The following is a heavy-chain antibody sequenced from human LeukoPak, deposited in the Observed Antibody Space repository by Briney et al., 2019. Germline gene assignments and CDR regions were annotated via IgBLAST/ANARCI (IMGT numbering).Heavy chain of an antibody. CDR3: AREGERWLQLCYFDS. D-gene: IGHD5-24*01. CDR1: GFTFSSYE. J-gene: IGHJ4*02. V-gene: IGHV3-7*01. Sequence: GGSLRLSCAASGFTFSSYEMNWVRQAPGKGLEWVANIKQDGNEKYYVDSVKGRFTISRDNAKNSLYLQMNTLRAEDTAVYYCAREGERWLQLCYFDSWGQGTLVTVSS. CDR2: IKQDGNEK.